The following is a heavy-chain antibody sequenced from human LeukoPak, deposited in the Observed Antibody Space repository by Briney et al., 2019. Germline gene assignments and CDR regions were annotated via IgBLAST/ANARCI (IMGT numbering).Heavy chain of an antibody. J-gene: IGHJ6*02. CDR3: ASGRYYYDSSGYYRRGMDV. Sequence: SETLSLTCAVYGGSFSGYYWSWIRQPPGKGLEWIGEINRSGSTNYNPSLKSRVTISVDTSKNQFSLKLSSVTAADTAVYYCASGRYYYDSSGYYRRGMDVWGQGTTVTVSS. CDR2: INRSGST. D-gene: IGHD3-22*01. CDR1: GGSFSGYY. V-gene: IGHV4-34*01.